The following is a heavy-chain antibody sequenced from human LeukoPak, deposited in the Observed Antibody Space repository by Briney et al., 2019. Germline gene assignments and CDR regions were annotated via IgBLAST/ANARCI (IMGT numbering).Heavy chain of an antibody. Sequence: SETLSLTCTVSGGSISSYHWSWIRQPAGQGLEWIGHVNINEGPNYNPSLKSRVTISVDTSKNQFSLKLSSVTAADTAVYYCARVKGRWDENYYYGMDVWGQGTTVTVSS. CDR3: ARVKGRWDENYYYGMDV. CDR2: VNINEGP. J-gene: IGHJ6*02. V-gene: IGHV4-4*07. CDR1: GGSISSYH. D-gene: IGHD1-26*01.